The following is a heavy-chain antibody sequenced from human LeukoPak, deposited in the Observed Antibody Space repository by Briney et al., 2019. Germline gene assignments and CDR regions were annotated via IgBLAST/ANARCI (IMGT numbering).Heavy chain of an antibody. Sequence: GGSLRLSCEVSGISVRGSYMSWVRQAPGKGLEWVSVIYSGDRTYYAESVKGRSTISRDTSKNTLYLQMNNLRADDTARYYCTRDLTGTTWSENDYWGQGTLVTISS. J-gene: IGHJ4*02. CDR3: TRDLTGTTWSENDY. D-gene: IGHD6-13*01. CDR1: GISVRGSY. CDR2: IYSGDRT. V-gene: IGHV3-53*01.